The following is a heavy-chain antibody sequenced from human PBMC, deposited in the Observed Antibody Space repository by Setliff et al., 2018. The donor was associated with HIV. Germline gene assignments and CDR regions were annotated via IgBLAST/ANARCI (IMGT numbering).Heavy chain of an antibody. Sequence: PGESLKISCKGFGYSFTNYWIGWVRQMPGKGLEWMGIIYPADSHTSYRPSFQGHVTISADRSISTAFLQWSSLAASDTATYYCVRDQIGDVKVDGTWGTWGQGTLVTVSS. CDR2: IYPADSHT. J-gene: IGHJ5*02. V-gene: IGHV5-51*01. CDR1: GYSFTNYW. CDR3: VRDQIGDVKVDGTWGT. D-gene: IGHD1-7*01.